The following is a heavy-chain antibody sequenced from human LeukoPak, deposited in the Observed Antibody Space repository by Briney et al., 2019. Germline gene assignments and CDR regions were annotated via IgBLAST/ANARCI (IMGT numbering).Heavy chain of an antibody. CDR3: ARDAYCGSDCYFAFQH. D-gene: IGHD2-21*02. CDR1: GFTVSSNY. CDR2: IHSGGST. J-gene: IGHJ1*01. Sequence: GGSLRLSCAASGFTVSSNYMNWVRQAPGKGLEWVSVIHSGGSTYYADSVKGRFIISRDNSKNTLYLQMNSLRAEDTAVYYCARDAYCGSDCYFAFQHWGQGTLVTVSS. V-gene: IGHV3-66*01.